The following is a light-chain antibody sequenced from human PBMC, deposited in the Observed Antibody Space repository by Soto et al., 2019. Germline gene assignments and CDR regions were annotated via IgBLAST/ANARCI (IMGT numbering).Light chain of an antibody. CDR1: QTIGNSF. Sequence: EVVLTQSPATLSLSPGERATLSCRASQTIGNSFLAWYQQKPGQAPRLLISDASRRATGIPDRFSGSGSGTDFALTISRLEPEDFAVYYCQLYGTSAGFTFGPGTKVDIK. CDR2: DAS. CDR3: QLYGTSAGFT. J-gene: IGKJ3*01. V-gene: IGKV3-20*01.